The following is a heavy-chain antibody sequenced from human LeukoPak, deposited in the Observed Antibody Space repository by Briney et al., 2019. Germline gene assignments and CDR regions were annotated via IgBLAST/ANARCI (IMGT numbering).Heavy chain of an antibody. CDR3: ARFGRGLVWSYGSGSYPH. J-gene: IGHJ4*02. CDR2: IFYSGTT. Sequence: SETLSLTCAVSGGSISGGGYSWSWIRQPPGKGLEWIGYIFYSGTTYYNPSLKSRITISVDTSKNQFSLKLSSVTAADTAVYYCARFGRGLVWSYGSGSYPHWGQGTLVTVSS. CDR1: GGSISGGGYS. D-gene: IGHD3-10*01. V-gene: IGHV4-30-4*07.